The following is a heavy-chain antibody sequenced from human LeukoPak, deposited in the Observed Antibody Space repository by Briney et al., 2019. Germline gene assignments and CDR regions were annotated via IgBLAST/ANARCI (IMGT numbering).Heavy chain of an antibody. Sequence: SETLSLTCTVSGGSISSYYWSWIRQPAGKGLEWIGRIYTSGSTNYNPSLKSRVTMSVDTSKNQFSLKLSSVTAADTAVYYCARASYYYDSSRYCLFDYWGQSTLVTVSS. CDR1: GGSISSYY. CDR2: IYTSGST. V-gene: IGHV4-4*07. CDR3: ARASYYYDSSRYCLFDY. D-gene: IGHD3-22*01. J-gene: IGHJ4*02.